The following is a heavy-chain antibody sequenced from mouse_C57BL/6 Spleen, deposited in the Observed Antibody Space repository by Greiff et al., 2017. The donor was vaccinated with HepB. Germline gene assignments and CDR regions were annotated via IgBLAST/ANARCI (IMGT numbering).Heavy chain of an antibody. V-gene: IGHV1-69*01. CDR3: ARSFPYYGSSYNYAMDY. CDR2: IDPSDSYT. CDR1: GYTFTSYW. Sequence: QVQLQQPGAELVMPGASVKLSCKASGYTFTSYWMHWVKQRPGQGLEWIGEIDPSDSYTNYNQKFKGKSTLTVDKSSSTAYMQLSSLTSEDSAVYYCARSFPYYGSSYNYAMDYWGQGTSVTVSS. J-gene: IGHJ4*01. D-gene: IGHD1-1*01.